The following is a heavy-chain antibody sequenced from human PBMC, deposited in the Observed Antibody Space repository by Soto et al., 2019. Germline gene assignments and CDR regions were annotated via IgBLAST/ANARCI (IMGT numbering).Heavy chain of an antibody. CDR2: VSHDGTL. CDR1: GFTYRNYA. J-gene: IGHJ4*03. Sequence: PGGSLMVSCVASGFTYRNYAMHWVRKVPGKGLEWLAVVSHDGTLYPYADSVKGRFSISRDNSRKTLYLQMNSLRPEDTAVYYCVKDRSDTWSFDYWGQGTTVTVSS. CDR3: VKDRSDTWSFDY. V-gene: IGHV3-30*18. D-gene: IGHD2-8*02.